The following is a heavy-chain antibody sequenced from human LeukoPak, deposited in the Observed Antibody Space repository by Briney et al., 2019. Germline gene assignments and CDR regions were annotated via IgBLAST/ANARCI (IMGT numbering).Heavy chain of an antibody. CDR3: ARGGGYYDSSGYPLLDY. CDR2: IWYDGRKT. CDR1: GFKFSDYG. J-gene: IGHJ4*02. D-gene: IGHD3-22*01. Sequence: GGSLRLSCAASGFKFSDYGMYWVRQAPGKGLEWVALIWYDGRKTHYGDSVKGRFTVARDNPNNTLHLQMNTLRAEDTAVYYCARGGGYYDSSGYPLLDYWGQGTLVTVSS. V-gene: IGHV3-33*01.